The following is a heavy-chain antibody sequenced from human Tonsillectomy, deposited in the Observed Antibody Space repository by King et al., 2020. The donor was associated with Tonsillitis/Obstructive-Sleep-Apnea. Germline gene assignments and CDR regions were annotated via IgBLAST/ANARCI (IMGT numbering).Heavy chain of an antibody. D-gene: IGHD2-21*01. CDR1: GFSLSNARMG. Sequence: TLKESGPVLVKPTETLTLTCTVSGFSLSNARMGVSWIRQPPGKALEWLAHIFSNDEKSYSTSLKSRLTISKDTSKSQVVLTMTKMDPVDTATYYCARMPYCGGDCHYFDYWGQGTLVTVSS. V-gene: IGHV2-26*01. J-gene: IGHJ4*02. CDR3: ARMPYCGGDCHYFDY. CDR2: IFSNDEK.